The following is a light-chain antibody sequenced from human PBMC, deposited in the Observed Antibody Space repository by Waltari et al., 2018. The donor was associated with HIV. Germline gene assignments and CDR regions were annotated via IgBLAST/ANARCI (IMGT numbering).Light chain of an antibody. CDR3: QSYDNSLNAVV. V-gene: IGLV1-40*01. J-gene: IGLJ2*01. CDR2: GNT. CDR1: SSNLGAREN. Sequence: QSVLTQPPSVSGAPGQRVIISCTGSSSNLGARENGQWYQQLPEAVPKVLIYGNTNRPSGVPDRFSGSKSGASASLAIAGLQTDDEADYYCQSYDNSLNAVVFGGGTRLTVL.